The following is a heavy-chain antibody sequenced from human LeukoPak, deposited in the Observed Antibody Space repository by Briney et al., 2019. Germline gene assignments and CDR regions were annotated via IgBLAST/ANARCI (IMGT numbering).Heavy chain of an antibody. V-gene: IGHV4-4*07. D-gene: IGHD5-18*01. CDR1: GCSISSYY. CDR3: ARDMWIQPFDY. CDR2: IYTSGST. Sequence: PSETLSLTCTVSGCSISSYYWSWIRQPAGKGLEWIGRIYTSGSTNYNPSLKSRVSMSVDTSENQYSLKLSSVTAADTAGYYCARDMWIQPFDYWGQGTLVTVSS. J-gene: IGHJ4*02.